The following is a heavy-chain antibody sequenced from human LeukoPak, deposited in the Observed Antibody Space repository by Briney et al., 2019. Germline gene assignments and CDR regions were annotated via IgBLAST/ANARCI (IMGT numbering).Heavy chain of an antibody. V-gene: IGHV4-4*07. CDR1: GGSISSYY. J-gene: IGHJ4*02. Sequence: SETLSLTCTVSGGSISSYYWSWLRQPAGKGLEGIGRIYTSGSTNYNPSLKSRVTMSVDTSKNQFSLKLSSVTAADTAVYYCARSCIAAAGLYYFDYWGQGTLVTVSS. CDR2: IYTSGST. CDR3: ARSCIAAAGLYYFDY. D-gene: IGHD6-13*01.